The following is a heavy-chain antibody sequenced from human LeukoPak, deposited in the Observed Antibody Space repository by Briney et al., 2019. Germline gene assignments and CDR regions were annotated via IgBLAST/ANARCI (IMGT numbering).Heavy chain of an antibody. J-gene: IGHJ4*02. CDR3: ASLHSHYDYVWGSYRFDY. D-gene: IGHD3-16*02. CDR1: GFTFSSYS. V-gene: IGHV3-21*01. Sequence: PGGSLRLSCAASGFTFSSYSMNWVRQAPGKGLEWVSSISSSSSYIYYADSVKGRFTISRDNAKNSLYLQMNSLRAEDTAVYYCASLHSHYDYVWGSYRFDYWGQGTLVTVSS. CDR2: ISSSSSYI.